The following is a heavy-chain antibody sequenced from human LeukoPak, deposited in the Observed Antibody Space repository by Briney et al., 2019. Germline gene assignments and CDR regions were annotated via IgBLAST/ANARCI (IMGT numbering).Heavy chain of an antibody. J-gene: IGHJ4*02. Sequence: ASVKVSCKASGYTFTSYGISWVRQAPGQGLEWMGWISAYNGNTNYAQKLQGRVTMTTDTSTSTAYMELRSLRSDDTAVYYCARSVTIFGVAPGGYWGQGTLVTVSS. CDR3: ARSVTIFGVAPGGY. V-gene: IGHV1-18*01. D-gene: IGHD3-3*01. CDR2: ISAYNGNT. CDR1: GYTFTSYG.